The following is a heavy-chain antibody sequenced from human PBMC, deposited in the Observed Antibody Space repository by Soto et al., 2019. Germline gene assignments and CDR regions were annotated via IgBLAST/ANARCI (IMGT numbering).Heavy chain of an antibody. D-gene: IGHD5-12*01. J-gene: IGHJ4*02. CDR2: ISYDGSNK. Sequence: QVQLVESGGGVVQPGRSLRLSCAASGFTFSSYGMHWVRQAPGKGLEWVAVISYDGSNKYYADSVKGRFTISRDNSKNTLYLQMNSLRAEDTAVYYCARSGKNSGYDFSYWGQGTLVTVSS. V-gene: IGHV3-30*03. CDR1: GFTFSSYG. CDR3: ARSGKNSGYDFSY.